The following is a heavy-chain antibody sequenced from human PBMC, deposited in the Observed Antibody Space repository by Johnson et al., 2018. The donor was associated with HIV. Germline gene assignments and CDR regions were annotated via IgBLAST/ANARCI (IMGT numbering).Heavy chain of an antibody. CDR3: ARSLRVVVVAATFDAFDI. CDR1: GFTFSSYA. CDR2: IKQDRSAK. V-gene: IGHV3-7*03. Sequence: EVQLVESGGGVVQPGRSLRLSCAASGFTFSSYAMHWVRQVPGKGLEWVAYIKQDRSAKIYLDSFKGRFTTSRDNAKNSLYLQMNSLRAEDTALHYCARSLRVVVVAATFDAFDIWGQGTMVTVSS. J-gene: IGHJ3*02. D-gene: IGHD2-15*01.